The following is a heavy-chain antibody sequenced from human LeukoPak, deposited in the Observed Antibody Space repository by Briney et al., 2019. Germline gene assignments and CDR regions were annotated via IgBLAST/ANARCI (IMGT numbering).Heavy chain of an antibody. D-gene: IGHD4/OR15-4a*01. CDR2: IYSGGSA. CDR3: ARRAGAYSHPYDY. V-gene: IGHV3-53*01. Sequence: GGSLRLSCAASGFTVSSNYMSWVRQAPGKGLEWVSVIYSGGSAYYADSVKGRFTISRDNSKNTLYLQMNSLRAEDTAVYYCARRAGAYSHPYDYWGQGTLVTVSS. J-gene: IGHJ4*02. CDR1: GFTVSSNY.